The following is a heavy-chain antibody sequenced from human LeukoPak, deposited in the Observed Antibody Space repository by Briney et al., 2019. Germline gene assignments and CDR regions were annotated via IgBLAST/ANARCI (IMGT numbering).Heavy chain of an antibody. CDR3: ASLRTGDFDY. Sequence: SETLSLTCTVSGGSISSSSYYWGWIRQPPGKGLEWIGNIYYSGSTYYNPSFKSRLTISVDTSKNQFSLKLSSVTAADTAVYYCASLRTGDFDYWGQGALVTVSS. J-gene: IGHJ4*02. CDR1: GGSISSSSYY. D-gene: IGHD3-10*01. CDR2: IYYSGST. V-gene: IGHV4-39*01.